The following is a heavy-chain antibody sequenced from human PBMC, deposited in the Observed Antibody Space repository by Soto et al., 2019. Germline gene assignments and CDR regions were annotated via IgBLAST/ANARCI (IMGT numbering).Heavy chain of an antibody. CDR2: IYHSGST. J-gene: IGHJ2*01. CDR3: ARGGIQLWSRLSFDL. D-gene: IGHD5-18*01. CDR1: GGSISSGGYS. Sequence: PSETLSLTCAVSGGSISSGGYSWSWIRQPPGKGLEWIGYIYHSGSTYYNPSLKSRVTISVDRSKNQFSLKLSSVTAADTAVYYCARGGIQLWSRLSFDLWGRGTLVPVSS. V-gene: IGHV4-30-2*01.